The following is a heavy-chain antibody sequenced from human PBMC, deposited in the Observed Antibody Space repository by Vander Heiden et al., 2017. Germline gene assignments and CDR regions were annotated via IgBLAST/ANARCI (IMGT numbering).Heavy chain of an antibody. J-gene: IGHJ4*02. V-gene: IGHV3-9*01. CDR3: AKPHARVGATTRVRSGFDY. D-gene: IGHD1-26*01. CDR1: GFTFDVYA. CDR2: ISWNSGSI. Sequence: EVQLVESGGGLVQPGRSLRLTCAASGFTFDVYAMHWVRQAPGKGLEWVSGISWNSGSIGYADSVKGRFTISRDNAKNSLYLQMNSLRAEDTALYYCAKPHARVGATTRVRSGFDYWGQGTLVTVSS.